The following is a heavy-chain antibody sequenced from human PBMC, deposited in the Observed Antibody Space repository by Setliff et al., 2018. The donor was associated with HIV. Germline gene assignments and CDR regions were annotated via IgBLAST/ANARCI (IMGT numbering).Heavy chain of an antibody. CDR1: GFSISSRYY. J-gene: IGHJ5*02. D-gene: IGHD5-12*01. Sequence: LSLTCDVSGFSISSRYYWGWIRQAPGKGLEWVSYISSSGSTIYYADSVKGRFTISRDNAKNSLYLQMNSLRAEDTAVYYCAGVIRGYGHPWGQGTLVTVSS. CDR3: AGVIRGYGHP. CDR2: ISSSGSTI. V-gene: IGHV3-11*04.